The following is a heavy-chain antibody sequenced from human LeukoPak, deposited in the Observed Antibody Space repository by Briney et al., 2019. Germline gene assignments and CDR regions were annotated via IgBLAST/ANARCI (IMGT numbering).Heavy chain of an antibody. CDR2: IYYSGST. V-gene: IGHV4-59*08. CDR3: ARSSLYLWFGDNHGWFDP. D-gene: IGHD3-10*01. J-gene: IGHJ5*02. Sequence: PSETLSLTCTVSGGSISSYYWSWIRQPPGKGLEWIGYIYYSGSTNYNPSLKSRVTISVHTSKNQFSLKLSSVTSADTAVYYCARSSLYLWFGDNHGWFDPWGQGTLVTVSS. CDR1: GGSISSYY.